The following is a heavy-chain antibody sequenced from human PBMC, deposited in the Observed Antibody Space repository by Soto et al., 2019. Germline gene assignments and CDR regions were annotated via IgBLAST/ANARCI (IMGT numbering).Heavy chain of an antibody. J-gene: IGHJ5*02. CDR2: IYSGGST. D-gene: IGHD3-16*02. CDR3: ARGFSGSYHPLAPFDP. CDR1: GFTVSSNY. V-gene: IGHV3-66*01. Sequence: GGSLRLSCAASGFTVSSNYMSWVRQAPGKGLEWVSVIYSGGSTYYADSVKGRFTISRDNSKNTLYLQMNSLRAEDTAVYYCARGFSGSYHPLAPFDPWGQGTLVTVSS.